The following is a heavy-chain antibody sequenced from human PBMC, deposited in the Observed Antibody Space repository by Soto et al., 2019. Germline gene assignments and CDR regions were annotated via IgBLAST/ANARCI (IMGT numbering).Heavy chain of an antibody. CDR2: ISSDGSST. V-gene: IGHV3-74*01. Sequence: EVQLEESGGGLVQPGGSVRLSCAASGFIFTHYWMHWVRQAPGKGLVWVSRISSDGSSTNNAESGRGRFTNSRDNSKNTVYLQVRRLRAEDTAVYYCARRMRGLYANDFWGQGTQVTVSA. CDR3: ARRMRGLYANDF. D-gene: IGHD1-26*01. J-gene: IGHJ4*02. CDR1: GFIFTHYW.